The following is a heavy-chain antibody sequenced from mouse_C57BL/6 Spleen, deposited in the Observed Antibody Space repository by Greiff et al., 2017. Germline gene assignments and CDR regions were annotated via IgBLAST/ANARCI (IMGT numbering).Heavy chain of an antibody. CDR1: GFTFSDYG. CDR2: ISSGSSTI. Sequence: EVKVVESGGGLVKPGGSLKLSCAASGFTFSDYGMHWVRQAPEKGLEWVAYISSGSSTIYYADTVKGRFTIARDNAKNTLFLQMTSLRSEDTAMYYCARLGPYYAMDYWGQGTSVTVSS. J-gene: IGHJ4*01. CDR3: ARLGPYYAMDY. D-gene: IGHD4-1*01. V-gene: IGHV5-17*01.